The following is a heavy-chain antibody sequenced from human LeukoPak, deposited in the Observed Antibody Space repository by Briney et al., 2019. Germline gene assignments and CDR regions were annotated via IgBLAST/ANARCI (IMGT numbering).Heavy chain of an antibody. CDR3: AKDDAWGRYKD. Sequence: PGGSLRLSCAASGFTLSSYAMSWVRQAPGKGLEWVSAISVSGNTYHADSVKGRFTISRDSSKNTLYLQMNRLRAEDAAVYYCAKDDAWGRYKDWGQGTLVTVSS. J-gene: IGHJ1*01. D-gene: IGHD3-16*01. V-gene: IGHV3-23*01. CDR1: GFTLSSYA. CDR2: ISVSGNT.